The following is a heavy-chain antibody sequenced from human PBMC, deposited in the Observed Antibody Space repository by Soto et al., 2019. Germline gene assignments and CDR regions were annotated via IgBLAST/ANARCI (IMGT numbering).Heavy chain of an antibody. J-gene: IGHJ6*02. Sequence: PGESLKISCKGSGYSFTSYWISWVRQMPGKGLEWMGRIDPSDSYTNYSPSFQGHVTISADKSISTAYLQWSSLKASDTAVYYCVRQTETAKGYYYYGMDVWGHGTTVTVSS. CDR3: VRQTETAKGYYYYGMDV. CDR2: IDPSDSYT. CDR1: GYSFTSYW. V-gene: IGHV5-10-1*01.